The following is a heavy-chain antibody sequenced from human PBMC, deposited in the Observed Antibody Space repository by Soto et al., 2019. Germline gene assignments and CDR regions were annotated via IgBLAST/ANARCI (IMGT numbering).Heavy chain of an antibody. CDR3: ARHRNAGWFDP. Sequence: PSETLSLTCAVYGGSFSGYYWSWIRQPPGKGLEWIGEINHSGSTNYNPSLKSRVTISVDTSKNQFSLKLSSVTAADTAVYYCARHRNAGWFDPWGQGTPVTVSS. V-gene: IGHV4-34*01. CDR2: INHSGST. J-gene: IGHJ5*02. CDR1: GGSFSGYY. D-gene: IGHD1-1*01.